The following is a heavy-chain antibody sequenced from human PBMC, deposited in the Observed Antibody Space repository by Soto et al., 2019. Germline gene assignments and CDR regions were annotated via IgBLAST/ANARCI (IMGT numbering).Heavy chain of an antibody. V-gene: IGHV4-61*01. CDR1: GDSVSSNSYY. Sequence: QVQLQESGPGLVTPSGTLSLTCSVSGDSVSSNSYYWTWIRQPPGKTLEWVGRIYGSGRTTYNPSLKSRVTMSLDVSLNQFSLKLSSVTAADTAVYFCARSGKGVVRGPIGSPAGWFDPWGRGTLVTVSS. D-gene: IGHD3-10*01. J-gene: IGHJ5*02. CDR2: IYGSGRT. CDR3: ARSGKGVVRGPIGSPAGWFDP.